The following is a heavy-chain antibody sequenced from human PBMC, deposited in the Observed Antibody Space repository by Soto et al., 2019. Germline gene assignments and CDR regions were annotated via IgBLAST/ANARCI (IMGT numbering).Heavy chain of an antibody. CDR3: ARERVIGDGGGMDV. CDR2: MYNIGST. V-gene: IGHV4-31*03. J-gene: IGHJ6*02. CDR1: GGSISRGDFY. Sequence: SETLSLTCTVSGGSISRGDFYWSWIRQHPGKGLEWIGYMYNIGSTYYNPSLKSRVNLSVDTSKNQVSLKLTSVTAADTAVYYCARERVIGDGGGMDVWGQGTTVTVSS. D-gene: IGHD3-16*01.